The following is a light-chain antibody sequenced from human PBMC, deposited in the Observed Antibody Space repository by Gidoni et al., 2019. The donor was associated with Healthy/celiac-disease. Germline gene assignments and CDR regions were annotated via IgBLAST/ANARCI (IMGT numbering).Light chain of an antibody. CDR2: GAS. CDR3: QQYGSSLYT. J-gene: IGKJ2*01. Sequence: EIVLTQSPGTLSLSPGERATLSCRASQSVSSSYLAWYQQKPGQAPRLLIYGASSRATGIPDRFSGSGSGTDFTLTISRLEPEDFAVYYCQQYGSSLYTFGQXTKLEI. V-gene: IGKV3-20*01. CDR1: QSVSSSY.